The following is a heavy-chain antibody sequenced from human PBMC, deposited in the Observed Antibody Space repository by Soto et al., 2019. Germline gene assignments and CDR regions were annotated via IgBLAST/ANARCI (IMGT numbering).Heavy chain of an antibody. CDR3: ARGQGNKNSGYDLWYFDY. CDR2: IYYSGST. D-gene: IGHD5-12*01. CDR1: GGSISSSSYY. Sequence: PSETLSLTCTVSGGSISSSSYYWGWIRQPPGKGLEWIGSIYYSGSTYYNPSLKSRVTISVDTSKNQFSLKLSSVTAADTAVYYCARGQGNKNSGYDLWYFDYWGQGTLVTVSS. J-gene: IGHJ4*02. V-gene: IGHV4-39*01.